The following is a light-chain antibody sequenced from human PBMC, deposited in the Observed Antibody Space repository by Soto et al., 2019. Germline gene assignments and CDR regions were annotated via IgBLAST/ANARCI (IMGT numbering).Light chain of an antibody. CDR3: QQSESRPLT. V-gene: IGKV1D-12*01. J-gene: IGKJ4*01. Sequence: DIQMTQSPSSVSASVGDRVTITCRASQGINSWLAWYQQKPGKAPKLLIYSTSNFQSGVPSRFIGSGSGTDFTLTITSLQPEDFATYFWQQSESRPLTFGVGTKVEIK. CDR2: STS. CDR1: QGINSW.